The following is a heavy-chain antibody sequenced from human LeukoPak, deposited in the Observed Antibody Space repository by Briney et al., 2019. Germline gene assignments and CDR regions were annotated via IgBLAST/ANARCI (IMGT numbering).Heavy chain of an antibody. Sequence: PGGSLRLSCAASGFTFSSYAMSWVRQAPGKGLEWVSAISGSGGSTYYADSVKGRFTISRDNSKNTLYLQMNSLRADDTAVYYCAKVEINWSMDIDDYWGQGTLVTVSS. CDR1: GFTFSSYA. CDR3: AKVEINWSMDIDDY. D-gene: IGHD5-12*01. J-gene: IGHJ4*02. V-gene: IGHV3-23*01. CDR2: ISGSGGST.